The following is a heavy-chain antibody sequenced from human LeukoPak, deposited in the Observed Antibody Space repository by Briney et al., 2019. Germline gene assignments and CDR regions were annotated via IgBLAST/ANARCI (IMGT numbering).Heavy chain of an antibody. Sequence: PSETLSLTCTVSGVSISSTSYYRGWIRQPPGKGLEWIGNIFYSGSTYYSPSLKSRVTISVDTSKNQFSLKLSSVTAADSAVYYCARLFLEWSPDYYYMDVWGKGTTVTVSS. D-gene: IGHD3-3*01. J-gene: IGHJ6*03. CDR1: GVSISSTSYY. V-gene: IGHV4-39*01. CDR3: ARLFLEWSPDYYYMDV. CDR2: IFYSGST.